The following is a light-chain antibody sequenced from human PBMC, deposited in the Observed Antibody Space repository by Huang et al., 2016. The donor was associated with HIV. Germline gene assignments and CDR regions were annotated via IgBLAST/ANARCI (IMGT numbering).Light chain of an antibody. Sequence: DVVLTQSPLSLPGTLGQPASISCRSSQSLVSSDGNIYLNWFQQRPGQSPRRLIYMVSKRDSGVPARFSGSGSDTDFKLNISSVEAEDVGFYYCMQGSHWPGALGQGTKVELK. CDR3: MQGSHWPGA. CDR2: MVS. CDR1: QSLVSSDGNIY. V-gene: IGKV2-30*01. J-gene: IGKJ1*01.